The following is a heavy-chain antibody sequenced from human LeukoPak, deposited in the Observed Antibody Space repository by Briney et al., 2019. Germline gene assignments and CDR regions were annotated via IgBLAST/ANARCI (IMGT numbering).Heavy chain of an antibody. CDR3: AKDLTWIQLRFDY. J-gene: IGHJ4*02. CDR2: ISGSGGST. D-gene: IGHD5-18*01. V-gene: IGHV3-23*01. Sequence: RSLRLSCAASGFTFSSYAMTWVRQAPGKGLEWVSAISGSGGSTYYADSVKGRFTISRDNSKNTLYLQMNSLRAEDTAIYYCAKDLTWIQLRFDYWGQGTLVTVSS. CDR1: GFTFSSYA.